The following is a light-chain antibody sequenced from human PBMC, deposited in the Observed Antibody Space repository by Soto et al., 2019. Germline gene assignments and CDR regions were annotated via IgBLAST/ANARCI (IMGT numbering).Light chain of an antibody. CDR1: QGISIA. CDR2: DAS. J-gene: IGKJ3*01. CDR3: QQFNNYPFT. Sequence: AIQLTQSPSSLSASVGDRVTITCRASQGISIALAWYQQKPGKAPNLLIHDASSLESGVPSRFSGSGSGTDFTLTISSLQPEDFATYYYQQFNNYPFTFGPGTKVDIK. V-gene: IGKV1D-13*01.